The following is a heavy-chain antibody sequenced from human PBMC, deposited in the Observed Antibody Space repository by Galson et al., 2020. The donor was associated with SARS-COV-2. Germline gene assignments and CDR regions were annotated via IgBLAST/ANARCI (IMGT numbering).Heavy chain of an antibody. D-gene: IGHD3-10*01. J-gene: IGHJ5*01. Sequence: ASETLSLTCTVSGTSITNGIYYWAWIRQPPGQGLEWIGSIYYNGHTPYNPSLKSRVTISLDTSKNQFSLKLNSVTATVTAVYFCAGGTGSGELPNGAKFGSWGQGTLVSVSA. CDR2: IYYNGHT. CDR1: GTSITNGIYY. CDR3: AGGTGSGELPNGAKFGS. V-gene: IGHV4-39*07.